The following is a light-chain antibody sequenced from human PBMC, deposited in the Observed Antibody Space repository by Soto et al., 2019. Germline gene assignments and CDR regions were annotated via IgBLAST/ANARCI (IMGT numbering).Light chain of an antibody. V-gene: IGKV4-1*01. Sequence: DIVMTQSPDSLAVSLGERATINCKSSQSVLYSSNNKNYLAWYQQKPGQPPKLLIYWASTRESGVPDRFSGSRSGTDFTLIISSLQAEDVAVYYCQQYYSTRLTFGQGTKVEIK. J-gene: IGKJ1*01. CDR1: QSVLYSSNNKNY. CDR3: QQYYSTRLT. CDR2: WAS.